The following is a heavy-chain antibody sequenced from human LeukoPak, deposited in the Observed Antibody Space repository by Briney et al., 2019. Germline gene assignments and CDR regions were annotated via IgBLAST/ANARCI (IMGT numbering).Heavy chain of an antibody. CDR2: IKQDGSEK. Sequence: GGSLRLSCAASGFTFSSYWMSWVRQAPGKGLEWVANIKQDGSEKYYVDSVKGRFTISRDNAKNSLYLQMNSLRAEDTAVYYCARAVGTYYYYMDVWGKGTTVTVSS. CDR3: ARAVGTYYYYMDV. CDR1: GFTFSSYW. D-gene: IGHD2-15*01. V-gene: IGHV3-7*01. J-gene: IGHJ6*03.